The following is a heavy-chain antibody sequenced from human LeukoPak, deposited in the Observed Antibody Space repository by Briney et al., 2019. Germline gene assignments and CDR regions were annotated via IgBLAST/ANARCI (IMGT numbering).Heavy chain of an antibody. Sequence: SETLPLTCTVSGGSISSSRYYWGCIRQPPGKGLEWIGSIYYSGSTYYNPSLKSRVTISVDTSKNQFSLKLNSVTAADTAVYYCARRDRIAPAGFDYWGQGTLVTVSS. CDR1: GGSISSSRYY. CDR3: ARRDRIAPAGFDY. CDR2: IYYSGST. V-gene: IGHV4-39*01. J-gene: IGHJ4*02. D-gene: IGHD6-13*01.